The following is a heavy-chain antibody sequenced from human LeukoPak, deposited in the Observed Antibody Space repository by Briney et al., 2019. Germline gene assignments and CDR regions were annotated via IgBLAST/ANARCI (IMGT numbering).Heavy chain of an antibody. V-gene: IGHV3-64*01. Sequence: GGSLRLSCAASGFTFSSYAMHWVRQAPGKGLEYVSGISSDGGSPFHVNSVKGRFTIYRDNSKDTLYLQMGSMRAEDMAVYYCAREYCSGGRCQYYFDYWGQGTLVTVSS. CDR2: ISSDGGSP. J-gene: IGHJ4*02. CDR3: AREYCSGGRCQYYFDY. D-gene: IGHD2-15*01. CDR1: GFTFSSYA.